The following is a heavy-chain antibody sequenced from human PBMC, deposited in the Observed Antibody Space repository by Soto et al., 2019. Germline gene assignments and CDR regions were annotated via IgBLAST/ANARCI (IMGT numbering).Heavy chain of an antibody. V-gene: IGHV1-69*13. CDR2: IIPIFGTA. CDR1: GGTFSSYA. D-gene: IGHD6-6*01. Sequence: ASVKVSCKASGGTFSSYAISWVRQAPGQGLEWMGGIIPIFGTANYAQKFQGRVTITADESTSTAYMELSSLRSEDTAVYYCARDGEGTAARPLIDYYYGMDVWGQGTTVTVSS. CDR3: ARDGEGTAARPLIDYYYGMDV. J-gene: IGHJ6*02.